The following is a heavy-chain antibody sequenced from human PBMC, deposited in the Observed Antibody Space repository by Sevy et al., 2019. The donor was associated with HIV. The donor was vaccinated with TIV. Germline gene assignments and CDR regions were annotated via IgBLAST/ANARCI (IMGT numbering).Heavy chain of an antibody. CDR1: GGSISSGSYS. CDR3: ARDGGTLTTPGAFDI. CDR2: IYHSGNT. D-gene: IGHD4-17*01. Sequence: SETLSLTCTVSGGSISSGSYSWNWIRQPPGKGLEWIGYIYHSGNTYYNPSLKSRLTISVDRSKNQFSLKLSSVTAADTAMYYCARDGGTLTTPGAFDIWGQWTMVTVSS. J-gene: IGHJ3*02. V-gene: IGHV4-30-2*01.